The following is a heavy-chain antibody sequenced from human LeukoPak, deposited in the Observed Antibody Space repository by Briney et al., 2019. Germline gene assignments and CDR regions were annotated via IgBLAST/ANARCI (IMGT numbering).Heavy chain of an antibody. D-gene: IGHD1-26*01. Sequence: GGSLRLSCAASGFTFSSYSMNWVRQAPGKGLEWVSYISSSSSTIYYADSVKGRFTISRDNAKNSLYLQMNSLRAEDTAVYYCARDRQAELPTVWGKGTTVTVSS. CDR3: ARDRQAELPTV. CDR2: ISSSSSTI. J-gene: IGHJ6*04. V-gene: IGHV3-48*01. CDR1: GFTFSSYS.